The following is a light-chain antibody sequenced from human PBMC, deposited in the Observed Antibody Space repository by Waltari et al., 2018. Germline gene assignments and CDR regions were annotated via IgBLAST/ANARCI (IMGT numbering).Light chain of an antibody. CDR1: SSSIGSNF. CDR3: SAWDDSLSGPV. J-gene: IGLJ3*02. Sequence: SVLTQPPSASGTPGQGVTISCSGGSSSIGSNFVSWYQQFPETAPRLLIYSDDQRPSGVPDRFSGSKSGPSASLAISGLRSGDEADYYCSAWDDSLSGPVFGGGTKLTVL. V-gene: IGLV1-47*02. CDR2: SDD.